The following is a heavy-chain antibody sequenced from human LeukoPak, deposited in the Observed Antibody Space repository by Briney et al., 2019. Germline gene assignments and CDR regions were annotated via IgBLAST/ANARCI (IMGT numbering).Heavy chain of an antibody. J-gene: IGHJ4*02. V-gene: IGHV4-39*01. D-gene: IGHD3-16*01. Sequence: PSETLSLTCTISGSSITSVSHYWGWIRQPPGKGLEWIGDIYYTGSTYYSPSLRSRVTVSVHTSENQFSLRLNSVTAVDTAAYYCARRWGNIVGVTYEYWGQGTLVTVSS. CDR3: ARRWGNIVGVTYEY. CDR2: IYYTGST. CDR1: GSSITSVSHY.